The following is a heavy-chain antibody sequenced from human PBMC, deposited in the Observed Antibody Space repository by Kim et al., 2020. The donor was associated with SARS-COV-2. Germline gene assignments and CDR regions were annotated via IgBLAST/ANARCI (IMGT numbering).Heavy chain of an antibody. J-gene: IGHJ6*01. D-gene: IGHD5-12*01. Sequence: ASVKVSCKASGYTFISYDIHWVRQAPGQGLEWLGWMNPNSDETGYAQKFRGRLTMTGNTAINTAFMELSMVRSEDTAVYYCASGGAPQVATIRGKKYYG. V-gene: IGHV1-8*01. CDR1: GYTFISYD. CDR3: ASGGAPQVATIRGKKYYG. CDR2: MNPNSDET.